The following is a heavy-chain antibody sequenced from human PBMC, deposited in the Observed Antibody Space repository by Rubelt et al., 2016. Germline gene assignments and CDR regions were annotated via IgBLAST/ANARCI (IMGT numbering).Heavy chain of an antibody. CDR3: ARCRSGSTWSYFDR. Sequence: GSTSSNPSVKSRLTISLDTSKNQFSLNLSSVTAADTAIYYCARCRSGSTWSYFDRWGQGTLVTVSS. CDR2: GST. D-gene: IGHD6-13*01. V-gene: IGHV4-59*01. J-gene: IGHJ4*02.